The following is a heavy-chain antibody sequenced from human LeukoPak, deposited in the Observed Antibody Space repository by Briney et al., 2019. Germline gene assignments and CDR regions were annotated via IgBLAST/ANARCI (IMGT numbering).Heavy chain of an antibody. J-gene: IGHJ4*02. D-gene: IGHD6-13*01. CDR2: ISAGGGST. V-gene: IGHV3-23*01. CDR3: AKDPGIAPAGNLDY. CDR1: GFTFSNYA. Sequence: GGSLRLSCAAFGFTFSNYAMSWVRQAPGKGLEWVSTISAGGGSTYYADSVKGRFTISRDNSKNTLYLQMNSLRAEDTAVYYCAKDPGIAPAGNLDYWGQGTLVTVSS.